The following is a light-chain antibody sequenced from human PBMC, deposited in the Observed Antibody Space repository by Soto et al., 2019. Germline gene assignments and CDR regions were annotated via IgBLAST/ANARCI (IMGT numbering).Light chain of an antibody. Sequence: SVLTQPPSASGTPGQRVTISCSGSNSNIGSNTVNWYQQLPGTAPKLLIYSNNQRPSGVPDRFSGSKSGTSASLAISGLQSEDEADYYCAAWDDNLNGPHWVYGGATKLTVL. V-gene: IGLV1-44*01. CDR3: AAWDDNLNGPHWV. CDR2: SNN. CDR1: NSNIGSNT. J-gene: IGLJ3*02.